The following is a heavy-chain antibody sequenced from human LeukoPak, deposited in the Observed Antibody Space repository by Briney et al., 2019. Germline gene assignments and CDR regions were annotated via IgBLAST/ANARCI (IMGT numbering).Heavy chain of an antibody. D-gene: IGHD3-22*01. V-gene: IGHV1-2*02. CDR1: RYTFTGYY. CDR2: INPNSGDT. J-gene: IGHJ5*02. CDR3: ARVMIVVDQSWFDP. Sequence: ASVKVSCKASRYTFTGYYMHWVRQAPGQGLEWMGWINPNSGDTKYAQRFQGRVTMTRDTSISTAYMELSRLRSDDTAVYYCARVMIVVDQSWFDPWGQGTLVTVSS.